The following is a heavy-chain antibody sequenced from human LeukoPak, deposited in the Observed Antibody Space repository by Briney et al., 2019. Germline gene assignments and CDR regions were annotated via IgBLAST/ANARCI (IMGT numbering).Heavy chain of an antibody. V-gene: IGHV4-4*09. D-gene: IGHD5-12*01. Sequence: PSETLSLTCAVYGGSFSGYYWSWIRQPPGKGLEWIGRIYTSGDTDYNPSLSSRVTISVDTSKNEFSLKLNALTASDTAIYYCARVGPYIEVDPWGQGILVIVSS. CDR2: IYTSGDT. CDR1: GGSFSGYY. CDR3: ARVGPYIEVDP. J-gene: IGHJ5*02.